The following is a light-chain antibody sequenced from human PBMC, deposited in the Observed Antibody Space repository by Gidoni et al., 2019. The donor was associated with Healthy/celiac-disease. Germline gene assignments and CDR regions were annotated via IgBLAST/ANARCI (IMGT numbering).Light chain of an antibody. CDR1: QSVLYSSNNKNY. CDR2: WAS. V-gene: IGKV4-1*01. Sequence: VSLGERATINCKSSQSVLYSSNNKNYLAWYQQKPGQPPKLLIYWASTRESGVPDRFSGSGSGTDFTLTISSLQAEDVAVYYCQQYYSTPQTFGQGTKLEIK. J-gene: IGKJ2*01. CDR3: QQYYSTPQT.